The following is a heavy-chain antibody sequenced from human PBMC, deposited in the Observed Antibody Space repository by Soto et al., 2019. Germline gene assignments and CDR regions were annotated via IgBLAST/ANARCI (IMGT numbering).Heavy chain of an antibody. CDR2: INTDGSTT. CDR1: GFTLSNYW. J-gene: IGHJ4*02. CDR3: VRIRRGDGFTFGY. D-gene: IGHD3-10*01. Sequence: EVQLVESGGVSVQPGGSLRLSCTASGFTLSNYWMHWVGRAPGKGLVWVSRINTDGSTTTYADSVKGRFTISRDNAKNTLYLQMNSLRDEDTAVYYCVRIRRGDGFTFGYWGQGTLVTVSS. V-gene: IGHV3-74*01.